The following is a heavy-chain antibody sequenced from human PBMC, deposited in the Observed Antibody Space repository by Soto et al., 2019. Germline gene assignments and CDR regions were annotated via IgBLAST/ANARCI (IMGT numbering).Heavy chain of an antibody. Sequence: PGGSLRLSCAASGFTFSTHWMHSVRQAPGKGLVWVARINSDGSSTTYADSVKGRFTISRDNAKNTLYLQMNSLRVEDTAVYYCARGLRYNWNYGAFDIWGQGTLVTVSS. CDR3: ARGLRYNWNYGAFDI. CDR2: INSDGSST. V-gene: IGHV3-74*03. D-gene: IGHD1-7*01. J-gene: IGHJ3*02. CDR1: GFTFSTHW.